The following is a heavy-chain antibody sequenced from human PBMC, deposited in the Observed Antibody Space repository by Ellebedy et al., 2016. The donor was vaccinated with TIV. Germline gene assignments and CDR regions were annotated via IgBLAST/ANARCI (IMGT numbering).Heavy chain of an antibody. J-gene: IGHJ5*02. D-gene: IGHD3-3*01. Sequence: AASVKVSCKASGGTFSSYAISWVRQAPGQGLEWMGRIIPILGIANYAQKFQGRVTITADKSTSTAYMELSSLRSEDTAVYYCARDSSRDEFWSGYSEYNWFDPWGQGTLVTVSS. CDR3: ARDSSRDEFWSGYSEYNWFDP. V-gene: IGHV1-69*04. CDR2: IIPILGIA. CDR1: GGTFSSYA.